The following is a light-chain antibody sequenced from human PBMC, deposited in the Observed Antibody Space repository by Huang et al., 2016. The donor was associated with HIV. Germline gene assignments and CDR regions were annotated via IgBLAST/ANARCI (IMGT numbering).Light chain of an antibody. CDR2: GAF. CDR1: QSVSNK. V-gene: IGKV3-15*01. J-gene: IGKJ1*01. CDR3: QQYMFWPQT. Sequence: EMVMTQSPATLSVSPGERATLSCRASQSVSNKLAWYQQKPGQAPRLLIYGAFTRATGIPARFSGSGSGTEFTLTISSLQSEDFAFYYCQQYMFWPQTFGQGTKVEIK.